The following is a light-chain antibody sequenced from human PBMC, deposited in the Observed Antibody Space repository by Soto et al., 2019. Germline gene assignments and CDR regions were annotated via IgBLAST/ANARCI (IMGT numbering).Light chain of an antibody. Sequence: DIQMTQSPSSLSASVGDRVTITCQASQDIDKFLNWYQQKPGKPPKLLIDDASNLATGVPSRFSGRGSGTDFTFTISSLQPEDVATYYCQQYDDLPITFXQGTRLEIK. J-gene: IGKJ5*01. V-gene: IGKV1-33*01. CDR1: QDIDKF. CDR2: DAS. CDR3: QQYDDLPIT.